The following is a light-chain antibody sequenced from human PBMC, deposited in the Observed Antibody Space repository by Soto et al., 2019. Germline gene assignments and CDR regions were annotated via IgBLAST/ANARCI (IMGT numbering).Light chain of an antibody. J-gene: IGKJ1*01. Sequence: EIVSTQSPGTLSLSPGERATLSCRASQSVSSSYLAWYQQKPGQAPRLLIYGASSRATGIPDRFSGSGSGTDFTLTISRLEPEDFAAYYCQQYGSSPWTFGQGTKVDIK. CDR1: QSVSSSY. V-gene: IGKV3-20*01. CDR3: QQYGSSPWT. CDR2: GAS.